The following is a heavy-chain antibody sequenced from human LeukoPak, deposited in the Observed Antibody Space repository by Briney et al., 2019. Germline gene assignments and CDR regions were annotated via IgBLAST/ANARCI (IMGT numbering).Heavy chain of an antibody. Sequence: GGSLRLSCAASGVTVSSSYMSWVRQARGKGLEWVSIMYSGGATDYADSVKGRFTISRDNSKNTLYLQMNSLIAEDTALYYCARDPSPFYGDYGYWGQGTLVTVSS. CDR1: GVTVSSSY. D-gene: IGHD4-17*01. CDR2: MYSGGAT. CDR3: ARDPSPFYGDYGY. V-gene: IGHV3-66*01. J-gene: IGHJ4*02.